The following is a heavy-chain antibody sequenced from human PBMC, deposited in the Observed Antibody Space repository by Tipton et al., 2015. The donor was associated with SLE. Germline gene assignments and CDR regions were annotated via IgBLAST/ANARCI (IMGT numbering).Heavy chain of an antibody. CDR2: ISSSSSYI. V-gene: IGHV3-21*03. D-gene: IGHD3-10*01. Sequence: SLRLSCAASGFTFSSYSMNWVRQAPGKGLEWVSSISSSSSYIYYADSVKGRFTISRDNAKNSLYLQMNSLRAEDTAVYYCARAWGSGSSDYYMDVWGKGTTVTVSS. J-gene: IGHJ6*03. CDR1: GFTFSSYS. CDR3: ARAWGSGSSDYYMDV.